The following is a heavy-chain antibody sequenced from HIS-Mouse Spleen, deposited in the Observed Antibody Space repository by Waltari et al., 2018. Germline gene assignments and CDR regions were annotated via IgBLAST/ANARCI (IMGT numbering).Heavy chain of an antibody. CDR3: ARERRGPGWFDP. CDR2: IKQDGSEK. J-gene: IGHJ5*02. D-gene: IGHD5-12*01. V-gene: IGHV3-7*01. CDR1: GCTFSSYW. Sequence: EVQLVESGGGLVQPGGSLRLSCAASGCTFSSYWMSWVRKAPGKGLEWVANIKQDGSEKYYVDSVKGRFTISRDNAKNSLYLQMNSLRAEDTAVYYCARERRGPGWFDPWGQGTLVTVSS.